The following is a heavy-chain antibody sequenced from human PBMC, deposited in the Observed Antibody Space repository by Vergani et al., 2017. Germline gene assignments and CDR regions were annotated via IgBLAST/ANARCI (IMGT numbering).Heavy chain of an antibody. V-gene: IGHV4-4*07. Sequence: QVQLQESGPGLVKPSETLSLTCIVSGGSISPYYWSWIRQPARKGLEWIGRIYTSESTNYNPSLRSRVTMSVDTYKNPFSLKLSSVTAADTAEYYCAREYSSSVEFLADWGQGTLVTVSS. J-gene: IGHJ4*02. D-gene: IGHD6-6*01. CDR1: GGSISPYY. CDR3: AREYSSSVEFLAD. CDR2: IYTSEST.